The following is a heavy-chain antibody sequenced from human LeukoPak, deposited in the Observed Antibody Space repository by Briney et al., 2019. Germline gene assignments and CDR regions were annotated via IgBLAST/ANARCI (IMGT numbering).Heavy chain of an antibody. V-gene: IGHV3-30-3*01. CDR3: ARAASGESALLSRGNYYYYGMDV. Sequence: GESLKISCAASGFTFSSYAMHWVRQAPGKGLEWVAVISYDGSNKYYADSVKGRFTISRDNSKNTLYLQMNSLRAEDTAVYYCARAASGESALLSRGNYYYYGMDVWGQGTTVTVSS. CDR2: ISYDGSNK. D-gene: IGHD1-14*01. J-gene: IGHJ6*02. CDR1: GFTFSSYA.